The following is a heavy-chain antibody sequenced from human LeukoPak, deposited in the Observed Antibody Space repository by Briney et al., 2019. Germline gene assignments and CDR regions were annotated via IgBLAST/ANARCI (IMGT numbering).Heavy chain of an antibody. CDR2: INHSGST. Sequence: PSETLSLTCAVYGGSFSGYYWSWIRQPPGKGLEWIGEINHSGSTNYNPSLKSRVTISVDTSKNQFSLKLSSVTAADTAVYYCARRNWNVGGGFDVWGQGTTVTVSS. J-gene: IGHJ6*02. CDR3: ARRNWNVGGGFDV. CDR1: GGSFSGYY. V-gene: IGHV4-34*01. D-gene: IGHD1-1*01.